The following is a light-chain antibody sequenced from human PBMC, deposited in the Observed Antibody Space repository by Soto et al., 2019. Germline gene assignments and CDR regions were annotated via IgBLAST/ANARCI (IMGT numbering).Light chain of an antibody. CDR2: DAY. V-gene: IGKV3-11*01. CDR3: HQRNK. J-gene: IGKJ5*01. CDR1: QSFRGL. Sequence: EVVLTQSPVTLSLSPGERATLSCRASQSFRGLLAWYQQKPGQAPRLLIYDAYNRATGIPPRFSGSGSGTDFTLTISSLEPEDFGVYFCHQRNKFGQGTRLEIK.